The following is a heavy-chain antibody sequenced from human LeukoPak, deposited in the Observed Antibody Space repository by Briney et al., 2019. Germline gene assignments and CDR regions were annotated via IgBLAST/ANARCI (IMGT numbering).Heavy chain of an antibody. Sequence: SETMSLTCTLSGGSIRYYFWSWIRHPPEKGLEWIGCIYTSGRTNYNPSLKSRVTISVDTSKNQFSLNLSSVTAADTAVYYCARGVLHDSSGYPFDYWGRGILVTVSS. V-gene: IGHV4-4*09. CDR3: ARGVLHDSSGYPFDY. D-gene: IGHD3-22*01. CDR1: GGSIRYYF. CDR2: IYTSGRT. J-gene: IGHJ4*02.